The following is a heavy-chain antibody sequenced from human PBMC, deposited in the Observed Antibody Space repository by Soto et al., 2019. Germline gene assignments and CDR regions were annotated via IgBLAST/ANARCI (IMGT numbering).Heavy chain of an antibody. CDR3: ARGDYDILTGYDPSYYYGMDV. CDR1: GGTFSSYT. CDR2: IISILGIA. J-gene: IGHJ6*02. Sequence: QVQLVQSGAEVKKPGSSVKVSCKASGGTFSSYTISWVRQAPGQGLEWMGRIISILGIANYAQKFQGRVTITADKSTSTAYMELSSLRSEDTAVYYCARGDYDILTGYDPSYYYGMDVWGQGTTVTVSS. V-gene: IGHV1-69*02. D-gene: IGHD3-9*01.